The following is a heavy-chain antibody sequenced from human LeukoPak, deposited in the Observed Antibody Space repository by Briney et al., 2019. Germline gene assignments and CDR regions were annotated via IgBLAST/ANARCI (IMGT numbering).Heavy chain of an antibody. CDR3: ARDGKLPSFDY. J-gene: IGHJ4*02. CDR1: GFTFSSYA. D-gene: IGHD2-15*01. CDR2: ISYDGSNK. Sequence: GGSLRLSCAASGFTFSSYAMHWVRQAPGKGLEWVAVISYDGSNKYYADSVKGRFTISRDNSKNTLYLQMNSLRAEDTAVYYCARDGKLPSFDYWGQGTLVTVSS. V-gene: IGHV3-30-3*01.